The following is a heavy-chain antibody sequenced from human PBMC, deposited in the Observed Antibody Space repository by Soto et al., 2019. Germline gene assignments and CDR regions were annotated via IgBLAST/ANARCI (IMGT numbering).Heavy chain of an antibody. CDR2: INPSGGNT. D-gene: IGHD6-13*01. Sequence: WASVKVSCKASGYTFTNNYIHWVRRAPGQGLEWMGTINPSGGNTNYAQKFQGRVTMTRDTSTSTVYMELSSLTSEDTAVYYCARDHSIASSGAWWLDPWGQGTLVTVSS. CDR1: GYTFTNNY. J-gene: IGHJ5*02. V-gene: IGHV1-46*01. CDR3: ARDHSIASSGAWWLDP.